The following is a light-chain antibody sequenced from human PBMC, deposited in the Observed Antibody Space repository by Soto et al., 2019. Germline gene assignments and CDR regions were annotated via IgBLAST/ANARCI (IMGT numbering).Light chain of an antibody. CDR2: GNS. CDR1: SSNIGTPYD. CDR3: QSDDSSLSGYVI. Sequence: QSVLTQPPSVSGAPGQRVTISCTGSSSNIGTPYDVHWYQQLPGTAPKLLIYGNSNRPSGVPDRFSGSKSGTSASLAITGLQAEDEADYSCQSDDSSLSGYVIFGGGTKLTVL. V-gene: IGLV1-40*01. J-gene: IGLJ2*01.